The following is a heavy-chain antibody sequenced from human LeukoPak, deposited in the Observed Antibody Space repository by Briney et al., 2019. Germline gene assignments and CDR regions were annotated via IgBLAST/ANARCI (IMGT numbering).Heavy chain of an antibody. Sequence: ASVKVSCKASGYTLTGYYMHWVRQAPGQGLEWMGWINPNSGGTNYAQKFQGRVTMTRDTSISTAYMELSRLRSDDTAVYYCARVQVGYCSGGSCYLGAFDIWGQGTMVTVSS. D-gene: IGHD2-15*01. J-gene: IGHJ3*02. CDR1: GYTLTGYY. CDR3: ARVQVGYCSGGSCYLGAFDI. CDR2: INPNSGGT. V-gene: IGHV1-2*02.